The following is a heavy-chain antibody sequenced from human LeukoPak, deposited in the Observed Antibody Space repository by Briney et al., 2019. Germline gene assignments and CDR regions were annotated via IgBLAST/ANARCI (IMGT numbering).Heavy chain of an antibody. CDR1: GGSISGNSYY. V-gene: IGHV4-39*01. CDR2: IYYSGRT. Sequence: SETLSLTCTVSGGSISGNSYYWGWIRQPPGKGLEWIGSIYYSGRTYYNPSLKSRVTISVDTSKNQFTLRLSSVTAADTAVYYCATHLAVTSRIDYWGQGTLVTVSS. D-gene: IGHD6-19*01. CDR3: ATHLAVTSRIDY. J-gene: IGHJ4*02.